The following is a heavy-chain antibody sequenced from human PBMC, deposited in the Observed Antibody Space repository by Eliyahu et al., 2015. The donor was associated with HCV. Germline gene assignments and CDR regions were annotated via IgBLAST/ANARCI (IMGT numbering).Heavy chain of an antibody. CDR3: ARLGRITMIVVVTKEEEN. CDR1: GGSISSSSYY. V-gene: IGHV4-39*01. D-gene: IGHD3-22*01. CDR2: IYYSGST. Sequence: QLHLQESGPGLVKPSETLSLTCTVSGGSISSSSYYWGWIRQPPGKGLEWIGSIYYSGSTYYNPSLKSRVTISVDTSKNQFSLKLSSVTAADTAVYYCARLGRITMIVVVTKEEENWGQGTLVTVSS. J-gene: IGHJ4*02.